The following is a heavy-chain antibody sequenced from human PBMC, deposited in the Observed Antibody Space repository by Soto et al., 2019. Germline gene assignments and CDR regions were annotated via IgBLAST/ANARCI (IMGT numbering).Heavy chain of an antibody. V-gene: IGHV1-3*01. CDR2: INAGNGNT. D-gene: IGHD3-10*01. CDR3: ARDHQIWFGELSYYFDY. Sequence: ASVKVSCKASGYTFTSYAMHWVRQAPGQRLEWMGWINAGNGNTKYSQKFQGRVTITRDTSASTAYMELSSLRSEDTAVYYCARDHQIWFGELSYYFDYWGQGTLVTVS. CDR1: GYTFTSYA. J-gene: IGHJ4*02.